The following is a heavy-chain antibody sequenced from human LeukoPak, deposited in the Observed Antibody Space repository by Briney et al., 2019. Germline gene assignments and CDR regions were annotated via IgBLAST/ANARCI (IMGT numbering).Heavy chain of an antibody. CDR1: GFTFSSYW. CDR3: ARGYCSGGSRYEGFDY. V-gene: IGHV3-74*01. CDR2: INSDGSST. Sequence: GGSLRLSCAASGFTFSSYWMHWVRQAPGKGLVWVSRINSDGSSTSYAGSVKGRFTISRDNAKNTLYLQMNSLRAEDTAVYYCARGYCSGGSRYEGFDYWGQGTLVTVSS. D-gene: IGHD2-15*01. J-gene: IGHJ4*02.